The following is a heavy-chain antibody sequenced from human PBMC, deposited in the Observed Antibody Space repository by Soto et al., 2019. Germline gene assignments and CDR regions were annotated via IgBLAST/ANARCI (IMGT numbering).Heavy chain of an antibody. CDR3: ARGQTYYYDSSGYYRGVEEAFHI. V-gene: IGHV1-69*01. D-gene: IGHD3-22*01. CDR2: TIPIFGTS. J-gene: IGHJ3*02. CDR1: GGSFSNYA. Sequence: QVQLVQSGAEVKKTGSSVKVSCKASGGSFSNYAIIWVRQAPGQGLEWVGGTIPIFGTSDYAQKFRGRVTITADASTSTAYMELSSLRSEDTAVYYCARGQTYYYDSSGYYRGVEEAFHIWAQGTMVTVSS.